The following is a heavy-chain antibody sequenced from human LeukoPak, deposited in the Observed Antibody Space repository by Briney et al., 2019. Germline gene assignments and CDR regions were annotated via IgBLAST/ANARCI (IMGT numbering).Heavy chain of an antibody. D-gene: IGHD1-26*01. CDR3: ARLRVGAYDY. CDR1: GGSFSGYY. V-gene: IGHV4-34*01. J-gene: IGHJ4*02. CDR2: INHSGST. Sequence: PSETLSLTCAVYGGSFSGYYWSWIRQPPGKGLEWIGEINHSGSTNYNPSLKSRVTISVDTSKNQFSLKLSSVTAADTAVYYCARLRVGAYDYWGQGTLATVSS.